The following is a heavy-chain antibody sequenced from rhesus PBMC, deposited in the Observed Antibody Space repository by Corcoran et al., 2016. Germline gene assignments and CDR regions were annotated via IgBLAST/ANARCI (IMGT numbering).Heavy chain of an antibody. D-gene: IGHD1-38*01. V-gene: IGHV4-80*01. CDR1: GASISSNW. J-gene: IGHJ2*01. CDR2: IQGNSGST. CDR3: ARKPWQYWYFDL. Sequence: QVQLQESGPGMVTPSETLSLTCTVSGASISSNWWSWIRQPPGKGLEWIGEIQGNSGSTHPHPTLKTRLTISKDASKNQFSLKLSSVTAADTAMYYCARKPWQYWYFDLWGPGTPITISS.